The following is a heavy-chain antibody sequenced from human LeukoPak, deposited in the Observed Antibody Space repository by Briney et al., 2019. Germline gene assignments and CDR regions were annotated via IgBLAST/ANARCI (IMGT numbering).Heavy chain of an antibody. CDR3: ARDTGYYGSGSYYQPYNWFDP. Sequence: PGGSLRLSCAASGFTFGSYWMHWVRQAPGKGLVWVSRINSDGSSTSYADSVKGRFTISRDNAKNTLYLQMNSLRAEDTAVYYCARDTGYYGSGSYYQPYNWFDPWGQGTLVTVSS. CDR2: INSDGSST. J-gene: IGHJ5*02. V-gene: IGHV3-74*01. CDR1: GFTFGSYW. D-gene: IGHD3-10*01.